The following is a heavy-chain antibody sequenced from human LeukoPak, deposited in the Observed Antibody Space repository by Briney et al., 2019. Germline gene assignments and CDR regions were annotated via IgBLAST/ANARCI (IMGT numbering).Heavy chain of an antibody. Sequence: PGGSLRLSCAASGFTFSRYWMTWVRQAPGKGLEWVANINQDGGEKYYVDSVTGRFTISRDNAKNSVYLQMNSLRAEDTAVYWCARDYIAYDPLDYWGQGTLVTVSS. CDR3: ARDYIAYDPLDY. CDR1: GFTFSRYW. D-gene: IGHD3-3*01. CDR2: INQDGGEK. J-gene: IGHJ4*02. V-gene: IGHV3-7*01.